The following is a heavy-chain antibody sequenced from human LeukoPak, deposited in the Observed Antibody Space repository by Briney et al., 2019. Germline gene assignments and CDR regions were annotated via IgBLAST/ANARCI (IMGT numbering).Heavy chain of an antibody. CDR3: ARWGGMVDAFDI. V-gene: IGHV1-2*02. CDR1: GYTFTGYY. CDR2: INPNSGGT. Sequence: ASVKVSCKASGYTFTGYYIHWVRQAPGQGLEWMGWINPNSGGTNYAPTFQGRVTMTRDTSISTAYMELSRLRSDDTAVYYCARWGGMVDAFDIWGQGTMVTVSS. J-gene: IGHJ3*02. D-gene: IGHD2-8*01.